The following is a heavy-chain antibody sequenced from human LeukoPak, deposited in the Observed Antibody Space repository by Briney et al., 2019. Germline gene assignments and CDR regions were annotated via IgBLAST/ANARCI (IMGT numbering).Heavy chain of an antibody. J-gene: IGHJ3*02. CDR2: IYYSGST. CDR3: ARGKYHISIFCTRGKCYPGAFDI. D-gene: IGHD2-8*02. V-gene: IGHV4-59*01. CDR1: GGSISNYY. Sequence: SETLSLACTVSGGSISNYYWSWIRQPPGKGREWIGHIYYSGSTNHNPSLKSRASIPVAMSKTKFSLKLSSVTAADTAVYYCARGKYHISIFCTRGKCYPGAFDIWGRGTMATVSS.